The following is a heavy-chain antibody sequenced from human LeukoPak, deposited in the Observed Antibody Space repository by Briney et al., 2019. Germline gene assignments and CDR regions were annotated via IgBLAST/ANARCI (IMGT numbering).Heavy chain of an antibody. Sequence: GASVKVSCKASGYTFTGYYMHWVRQAPGQGLEWMGWINPNSGGTNYAQKFQGRVTMTRDTSISTAYMELSRLRSDDTAVYYCARSPGWDDYGGYYYGMDVWGQGTTVTVSS. J-gene: IGHJ6*02. V-gene: IGHV1-2*02. CDR3: ARSPGWDDYGGYYYGMDV. CDR1: GYTFTGYY. D-gene: IGHD4-17*01. CDR2: INPNSGGT.